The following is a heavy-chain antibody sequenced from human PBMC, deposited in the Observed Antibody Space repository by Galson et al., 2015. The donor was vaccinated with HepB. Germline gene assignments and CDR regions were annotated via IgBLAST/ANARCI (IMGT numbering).Heavy chain of an antibody. Sequence: SLRLSCAASGFTFSSYSMNWVRQAPGKGLEWVSSISSSSSYIYYADSVKGRFTISRDNAKNSLYLQMNSLRAEDTAVYYCAREIEQAYGIVGGSGYYLWGQGTLVTVSS. V-gene: IGHV3-21*01. CDR1: GFTFSSYS. CDR2: ISSSSSYI. J-gene: IGHJ4*02. CDR3: AREIEQAYGIVGGSGYYL. D-gene: IGHD3-22*01.